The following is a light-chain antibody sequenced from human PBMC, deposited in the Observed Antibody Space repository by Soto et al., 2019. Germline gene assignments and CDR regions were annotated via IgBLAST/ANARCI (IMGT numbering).Light chain of an antibody. J-gene: IGKJ1*01. Sequence: DIQMTQSRSTLSASVGDRVTITCRASQTIFNWLAWYQRKPGRAPNLLIYDASSLQSGVPSTFSGSGSGTEFTLTISSLQPGDFATYYCQQYNSYPWTFG. V-gene: IGKV1-5*01. CDR3: QQYNSYPWT. CDR1: QTIFNW. CDR2: DAS.